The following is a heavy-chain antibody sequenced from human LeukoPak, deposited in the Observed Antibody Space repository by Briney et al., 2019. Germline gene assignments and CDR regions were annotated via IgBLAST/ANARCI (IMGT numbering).Heavy chain of an antibody. CDR1: GFTFDDYA. CDR3: AKDIHGSGPLDAFDI. J-gene: IGHJ3*02. V-gene: IGHV3-9*01. Sequence: GRSLRLSCAASGFTFDDYAMHWVRQAPGKGLEWVSGISWNSGSIGYADSVKGRFTISRDNAKNSLYLQMNSLRAEDTALYYCAKDIHGSGPLDAFDIWGQGTMVTVSS. D-gene: IGHD3-10*01. CDR2: ISWNSGSI.